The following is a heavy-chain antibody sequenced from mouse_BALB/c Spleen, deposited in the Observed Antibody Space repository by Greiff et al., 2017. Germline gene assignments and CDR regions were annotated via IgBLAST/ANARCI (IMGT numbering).Heavy chain of an antibody. CDR2: IDPETGGT. Sequence: QVQLKQSGAELVRPGASVTLSCKASGYTFTDYEMHWVKQTPVHGLEWIGAIDPETGGTAYNQKFKGKATLTADKSSSTAYMELRSLTSEDSAVYYCTRRIYYGTHWYFDVWGAGTTVTVSS. J-gene: IGHJ1*01. CDR3: TRRIYYGTHWYFDV. CDR1: GYTFTDYE. D-gene: IGHD2-1*01. V-gene: IGHV1-15*01.